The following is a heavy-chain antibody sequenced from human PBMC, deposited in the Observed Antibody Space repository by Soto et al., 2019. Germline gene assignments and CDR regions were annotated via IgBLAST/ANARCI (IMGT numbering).Heavy chain of an antibody. Sequence: SETLSLTCAVSGYSISSGLYWGWIRQPPGKGLEWIGTIYRGGITYYNPSLKSRVTISIDTSKNHFSLRLSSVTATDTAVYFCAIGNPDWFCPWGQGTLVSVSS. CDR1: GYSISSGLY. CDR2: IYRGGIT. J-gene: IGHJ5*02. CDR3: AIGNPDWFCP. V-gene: IGHV4-38-2*01. D-gene: IGHD1-1*01.